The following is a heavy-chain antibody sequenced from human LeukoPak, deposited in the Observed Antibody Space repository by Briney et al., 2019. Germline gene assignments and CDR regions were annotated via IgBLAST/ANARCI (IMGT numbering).Heavy chain of an antibody. D-gene: IGHD3-22*01. CDR3: ARDDSSGYGFDY. CDR2: IRYDGSNK. V-gene: IGHV3-30*02. J-gene: IGHJ4*02. CDR1: GFSFSSYG. Sequence: GGSLRLSCAASGFSFSSYGMHWVRQAPDKGLEWVAFIRYDGSNKYYADSVKGRFTISRDNAKNSLYLQMNSLRAEDTAVYYCARDDSSGYGFDYWGQGTLVTVSS.